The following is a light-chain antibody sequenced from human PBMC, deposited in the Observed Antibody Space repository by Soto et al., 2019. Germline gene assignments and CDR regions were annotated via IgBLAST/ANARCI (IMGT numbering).Light chain of an antibody. J-gene: IGLJ3*02. CDR1: NSDLGAGYD. CDR2: GNS. Sequence: QSVLTQPPSVSGSPGQSVTISCTGNNSDLGAGYDVHWYQQLPGAAPKLIIFGNSKRPSGVPERFSGSKSGSSASLAITGLQAEDEADYYCQAYDDSLTACVFGGGTKLTVL. V-gene: IGLV1-40*01. CDR3: QAYDDSLTACV.